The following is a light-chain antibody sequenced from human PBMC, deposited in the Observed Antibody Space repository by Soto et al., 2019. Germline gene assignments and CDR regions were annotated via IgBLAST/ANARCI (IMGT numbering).Light chain of an antibody. V-gene: IGLV2-14*01. CDR3: SSYTSSSTFRYV. CDR2: DVS. CDR1: SSDVGGYNY. J-gene: IGLJ1*01. Sequence: QSVLTQPASVSGSPGQSITISCTGTSSDVGGYNYASWYQQHPGKAPKLMIYDVSNRPSGVSNRFSGSKSGNTASLTISGLQAEDEADYYCSSYTSSSTFRYVFGTGTKLNVL.